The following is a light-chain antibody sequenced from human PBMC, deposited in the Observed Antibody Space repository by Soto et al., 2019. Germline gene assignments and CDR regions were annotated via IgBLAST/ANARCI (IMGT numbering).Light chain of an antibody. Sequence: DIQLTQSPAFLSASVGDRVTITCRASHAISYYLAWYQQKPGKAPNLLIYLASTLQSGVPSRFSGRGSGTEFTLTISSLQPDDSGTFYCQHLHSYPITFGQGTRLEIK. CDR1: HAISYY. CDR2: LAS. V-gene: IGKV1-9*01. CDR3: QHLHSYPIT. J-gene: IGKJ5*01.